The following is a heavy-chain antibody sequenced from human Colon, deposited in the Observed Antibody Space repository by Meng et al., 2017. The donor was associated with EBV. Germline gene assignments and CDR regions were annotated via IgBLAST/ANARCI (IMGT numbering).Heavy chain of an antibody. J-gene: IGHJ4*02. CDR1: GGSISSVYW. Sequence: VQWQGSGPGRVKPSETLSLTCAVSGGSISSVYWWTWVRQSPGKGLEWIGEIYHSGSTNYNPSLKSRVTISVDKSKNQFSLKLTSVTAADTAVYYCARGGYYSFDYWGQRTLVTVSS. CDR2: IYHSGST. D-gene: IGHD5-18*01. V-gene: IGHV4-4*02. CDR3: ARGGYYSFDY.